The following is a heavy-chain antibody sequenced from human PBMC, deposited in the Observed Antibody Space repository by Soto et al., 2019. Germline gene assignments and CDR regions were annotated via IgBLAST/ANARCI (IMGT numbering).Heavy chain of an antibody. CDR3: ARVVCGSANRPTFDY. D-gene: IGHD3-16*01. CDR2: IYYSGNT. J-gene: IGHJ4*02. Sequence: SETLSLTCAVSGGSISSGGYSWSWIRQHPGKGLEWLGYIYYSGNTHYNASLKSRVTISMDTSKNQFSLKLSSVTAADTAVYYCARVVCGSANRPTFDYWGQGTLVTVS. V-gene: IGHV4-31*11. CDR1: GGSISSGGYS.